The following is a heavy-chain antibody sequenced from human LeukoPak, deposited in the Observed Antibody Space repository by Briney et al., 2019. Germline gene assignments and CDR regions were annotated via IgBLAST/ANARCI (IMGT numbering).Heavy chain of an antibody. J-gene: IGHJ5*02. V-gene: IGHV4-59*01. Sequence: SETLSLTCTVSGGSISSYYWSWIRQPPGKGLEWIGYIYYSGSTNYNPSLKSRVTISVDTSKNQFSLKLSSVTAADTAVYYCAREAYYDNWFDPWGQGTLVTVSS. CDR2: IYYSGST. CDR1: GGSISSYY. CDR3: AREAYYDNWFDP. D-gene: IGHD3-22*01.